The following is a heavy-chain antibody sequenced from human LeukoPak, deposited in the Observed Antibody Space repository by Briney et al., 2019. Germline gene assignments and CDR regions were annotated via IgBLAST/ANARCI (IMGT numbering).Heavy chain of an antibody. CDR2: ISSSSITI. CDR3: ARDPDSIMVRGVTEGY. V-gene: IGHV3-48*01. CDR1: GFTFSSYS. J-gene: IGHJ4*02. Sequence: GGYLRLSCAASGFTFSSYSMNWVRQAPGKGLEWVSYISSSSITIYYADSVKGRFTISRDNAKSSLYLQMNSLRAEDTAVYYCARDPDSIMVRGVTEGYWGQGTLVTVSS. D-gene: IGHD3-10*01.